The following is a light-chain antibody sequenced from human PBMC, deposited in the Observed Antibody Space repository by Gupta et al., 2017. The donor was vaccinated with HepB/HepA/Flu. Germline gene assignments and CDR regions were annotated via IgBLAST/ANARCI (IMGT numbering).Light chain of an antibody. Sequence: DIVMTHSPDSLAGSLGERATIHCKSSQSVLYSSNNKNYLAWYQQKPGQPPKLLIYWASTRESGVPDRFSGSGSGTDFTLTISSLQAEDVAVYYCQQYYSTPPITFGQGTRLEIK. CDR1: QSVLYSSNNKNY. CDR2: WAS. CDR3: QQYYSTPPIT. J-gene: IGKJ5*01. V-gene: IGKV4-1*01.